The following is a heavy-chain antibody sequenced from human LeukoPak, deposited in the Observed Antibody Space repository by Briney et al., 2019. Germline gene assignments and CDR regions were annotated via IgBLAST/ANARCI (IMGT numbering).Heavy chain of an antibody. Sequence: SETLSLTCAVYGGSFSGYYWSWIRQPPGKGLEWIGEINHSGSTNYNPSLKSRVTISVDTSKNQFSLKLSSVTAADTAVYYCARAYLSSNYYYVYFDYWGQGTLVSVSS. D-gene: IGHD3-22*01. J-gene: IGHJ4*02. CDR1: GGSFSGYY. CDR2: INHSGST. V-gene: IGHV4-34*01. CDR3: ARAYLSSNYYYVYFDY.